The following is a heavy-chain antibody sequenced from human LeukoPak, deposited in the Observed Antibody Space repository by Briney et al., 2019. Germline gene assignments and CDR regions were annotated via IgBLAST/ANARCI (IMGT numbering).Heavy chain of an antibody. Sequence: ASVKVSCKASGYTFIGYYMHWVRQAPGQGLEWMGWINSNSGGTNYAQKLQGRVTMTTDTSTSTAYMELRSLRSDDTAVYYCARDTETVTTTQWGAFDIWGQGTMVTVSS. V-gene: IGHV1-2*02. CDR2: INSNSGGT. CDR1: GYTFIGYY. J-gene: IGHJ3*02. D-gene: IGHD4-17*01. CDR3: ARDTETVTTTQWGAFDI.